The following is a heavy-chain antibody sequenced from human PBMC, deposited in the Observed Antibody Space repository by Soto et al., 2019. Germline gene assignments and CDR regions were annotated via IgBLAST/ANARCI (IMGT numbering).Heavy chain of an antibody. V-gene: IGHV1-69*13. CDR3: ASRFQWGQGYSSGWPTLHFDY. CDR2: IIPIFGTA. J-gene: IGHJ4*02. D-gene: IGHD6-19*01. CDR1: GGTFSSYA. Sequence: GASVKVSCKASGGTFSSYAISWVRQAPGQGLEWMGGIIPIFGTANYAQKFQGRVTITADESTSTAYMELSSLRSEDTAVYYCASRFQWGQGYSSGWPTLHFDYWGQGTLVTVSS.